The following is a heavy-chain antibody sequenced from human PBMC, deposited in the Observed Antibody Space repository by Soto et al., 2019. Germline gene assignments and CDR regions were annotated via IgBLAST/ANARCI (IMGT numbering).Heavy chain of an antibody. V-gene: IGHV3-66*01. Sequence: EVRLVESGGGLVQPGGSLRLSCAASGVTVGNNYMSWVRQAPGKGLEWVSVTYSGGDKRYADSVKGRFTMSRDSTKNTVYFEMDSLRAEDTAVYFCARNVPVTGLGYWGQGSMVTVSS. D-gene: IGHD4-17*01. CDR3: ARNVPVTGLGY. CDR1: GVTVGNNY. CDR2: TYSGGDK. J-gene: IGHJ4*02.